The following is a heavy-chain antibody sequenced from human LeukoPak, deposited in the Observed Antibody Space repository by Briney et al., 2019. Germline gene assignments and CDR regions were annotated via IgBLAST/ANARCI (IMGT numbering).Heavy chain of an antibody. J-gene: IGHJ3*02. V-gene: IGHV3-23*01. CDR1: GFTFSSYA. CDR2: ISGSGGST. Sequence: GGSLRLSCAASGFTFSSYAMSWVRQAPGKGLEWVSGISGSGGSTHYADSVKDRFTISRDNSKNTLYLQMNSRRAEDTAVYYCAKETVVVVAATPDAFDIWGQGTMVTVSS. D-gene: IGHD2-15*01. CDR3: AKETVVVVAATPDAFDI.